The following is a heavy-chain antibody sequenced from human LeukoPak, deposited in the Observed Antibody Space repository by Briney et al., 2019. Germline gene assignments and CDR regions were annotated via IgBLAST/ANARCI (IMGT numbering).Heavy chain of an antibody. Sequence: ASVKVSCKASGYTFTSYGISWVRQAPGKGLEWMGGFDPEDGETIYAQKFQGRVTMTEDTSTDTAYMELSSLRSEDTAVYYCATTYSNWGQGTLVTVSS. D-gene: IGHD4-11*01. V-gene: IGHV1-24*01. CDR1: GYTFTSYG. J-gene: IGHJ4*02. CDR2: FDPEDGET. CDR3: ATTYSN.